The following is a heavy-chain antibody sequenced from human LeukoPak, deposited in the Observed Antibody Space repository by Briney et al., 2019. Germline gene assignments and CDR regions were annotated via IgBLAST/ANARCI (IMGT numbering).Heavy chain of an antibody. J-gene: IGHJ4*02. CDR2: ISAYNGNT. V-gene: IGHV1-18*01. D-gene: IGHD3-9*01. Sequence: ASVKVSCKASGYTFTSYGISWVRQAPGQGLEWMGWISAYNGNTNYAQKLQGRVTMTTDTSTSTAYMELRSLRSDDTTVYYCARDPSPYDILTGYYPLQFYDYWGQGTLVTVSS. CDR3: ARDPSPYDILTGYYPLQFYDY. CDR1: GYTFTSYG.